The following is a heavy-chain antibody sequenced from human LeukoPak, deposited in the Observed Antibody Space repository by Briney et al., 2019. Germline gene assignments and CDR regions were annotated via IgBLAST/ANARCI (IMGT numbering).Heavy chain of an antibody. J-gene: IGHJ4*02. CDR1: GFTFDDYA. D-gene: IGHD2-8*01. V-gene: IGHV3-9*01. CDR3: AKGAMAKLYYFDY. Sequence: PGGSLRLSCAASGFTFDDYAMHWVRQAPGKGLEWVSGISWNSGSIGYADSVKGRFTISRDNAKNSLYLQMNSLRAEDTALYYCAKGAMAKLYYFDYWGQGTLVTVSS. CDR2: ISWNSGSI.